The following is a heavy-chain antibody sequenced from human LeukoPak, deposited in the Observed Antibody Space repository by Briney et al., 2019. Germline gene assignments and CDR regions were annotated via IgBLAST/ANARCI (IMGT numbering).Heavy chain of an antibody. CDR3: ARKRLDCSGGSCYRVPDY. Sequence: ASVKVSCKASGYTFTSYGISWVRQAPGQGLEWMGWISAYNGNTNYAQKLQGRVTMTTDTSTSTAYMELRSLRSDDTAVYYCARKRLDCSGGSCYRVPDYWGQGTLVTVSS. J-gene: IGHJ4*02. V-gene: IGHV1-18*01. CDR2: ISAYNGNT. D-gene: IGHD2-15*01. CDR1: GYTFTSYG.